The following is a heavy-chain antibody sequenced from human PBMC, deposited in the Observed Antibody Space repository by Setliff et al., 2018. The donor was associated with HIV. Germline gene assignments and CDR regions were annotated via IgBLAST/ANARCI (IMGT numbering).Heavy chain of an antibody. J-gene: IGHJ3*02. CDR1: GYSFTSYW. Sequence: PGESLTISCKGSGYSFTSYWIGWARQMPGKGLEWMGIIYPGDSDTRYSPSFQGQVTISADESISTAYLQWSSLKASDTAMYYCARLVDTAGDIWGQGTMVTVSS. CDR3: ARLVDTAGDI. D-gene: IGHD5-18*01. CDR2: IYPGDSDT. V-gene: IGHV5-51*01.